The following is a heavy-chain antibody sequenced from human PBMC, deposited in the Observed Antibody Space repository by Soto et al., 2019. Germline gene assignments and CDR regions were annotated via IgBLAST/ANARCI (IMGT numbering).Heavy chain of an antibody. V-gene: IGHV1-18*01. D-gene: IGHD1-26*01. CDR1: GYTFTSYS. Sequence: ASVKVSCKASGYTFTSYSISWVRQAPGQGLEWMGWISAYNGNTNYAQKLQGRVTMTTDTSTSTAYMELRSLRSDDTAVYYCARDSEWELLDYYYYRMDVWGQGTTVTVSS. CDR2: ISAYNGNT. CDR3: ARDSEWELLDYYYYRMDV. J-gene: IGHJ6*02.